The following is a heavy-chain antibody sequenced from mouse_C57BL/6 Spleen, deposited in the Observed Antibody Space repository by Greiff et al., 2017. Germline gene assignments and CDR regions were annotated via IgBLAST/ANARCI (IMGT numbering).Heavy chain of an antibody. CDR2: IYPGDGDT. J-gene: IGHJ2*01. CDR3: ARGYYYGSSFFDY. D-gene: IGHD1-1*01. CDR1: GYAFSSSW. Sequence: QVQLQQSGPELVKPGASVKISCKASGYAFSSSWMNWVKQRPGKGLEWIGRIYPGDGDTNYNGKFKGKATLTADKSSSTAYMRLSSLTSEDSAVYFCARGYYYGSSFFDYWGQGTTLTVSS. V-gene: IGHV1-82*01.